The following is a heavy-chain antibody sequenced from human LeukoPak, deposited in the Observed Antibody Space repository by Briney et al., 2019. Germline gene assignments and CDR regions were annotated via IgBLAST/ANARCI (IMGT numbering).Heavy chain of an antibody. J-gene: IGHJ1*01. CDR2: IYYSGST. Sequence: KPSETLSLTCTVSGGSISSYYWSWIRQPPGKGLEWIGYIYYSGSTNYNPSLKSRVTISVDTSKNQFSLKLSSVTAADTAVYYCAREAYTKRSGYWSPSTEYFQHWGQGTLVTVSS. V-gene: IGHV4-59*01. CDR3: AREAYTKRSGYWSPSTEYFQH. CDR1: GGSISSYY. D-gene: IGHD3-3*01.